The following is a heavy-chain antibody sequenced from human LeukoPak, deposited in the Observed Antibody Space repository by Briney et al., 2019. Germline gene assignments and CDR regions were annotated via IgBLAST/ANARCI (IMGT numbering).Heavy chain of an antibody. D-gene: IGHD3-3*01. Sequence: SETLSLTCAGYAGSFSGYYWSWLRQPPGKGLEWIGEINHSGNTNYNPSLKSRVTISVHTSKNQFSLKLSSVTAADTAVYYCARGRAYYDFWSGYYNWFDPWGQGTLVSVSS. CDR1: AGSFSGYY. J-gene: IGHJ5*02. CDR2: INHSGNT. V-gene: IGHV4-34*01. CDR3: ARGRAYYDFWSGYYNWFDP.